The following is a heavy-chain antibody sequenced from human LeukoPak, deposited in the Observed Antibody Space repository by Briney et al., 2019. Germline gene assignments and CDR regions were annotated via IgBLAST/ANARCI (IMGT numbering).Heavy chain of an antibody. CDR1: GGSFSDYY. D-gene: IGHD1-26*01. J-gene: IGHJ6*03. CDR2: VNHSGST. V-gene: IGHV4-34*01. Sequence: SETLSLTCAVYGGSFSDYYWSWIRQFPGKGLEWIGEVNHSGSTNYIPSLKSRVTISVDTSKNQFSLKVSSVTAADTAVYYCAREDSGSYPKYYYYMDVWGKGTTVTVSS. CDR3: AREDSGSYPKYYYYMDV.